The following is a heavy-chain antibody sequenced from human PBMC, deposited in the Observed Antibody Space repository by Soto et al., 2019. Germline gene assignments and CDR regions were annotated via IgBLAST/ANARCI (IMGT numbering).Heavy chain of an antibody. CDR2: ISGSGGNI. D-gene: IGHD1-1*01. CDR3: ATQDFRGTTGTT. CDR1: GFTFSRYA. Sequence: HPVGSLRLSCAASGFTFSRYAMGWVRQAPGKGLEWVSVISGSGGNIHYADSVKGRFTISRDNSKNTLYLQMNSLRVEDTAVYNCATQDFRGTTGTTWGQGTLVTVSS. V-gene: IGHV3-23*01. J-gene: IGHJ4*02.